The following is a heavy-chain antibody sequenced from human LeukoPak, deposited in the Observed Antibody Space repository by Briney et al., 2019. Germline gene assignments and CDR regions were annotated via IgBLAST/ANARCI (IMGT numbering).Heavy chain of an antibody. J-gene: IGHJ4*02. CDR3: AREKDIAARNFDY. CDR2: IYSGGST. V-gene: IGHV3-53*01. D-gene: IGHD6-6*01. CDR1: GFTVSSNY. Sequence: PGGSLRLSCAASGFTVSSNYMTWGRQAPGKGLEWVSVIYSGGSTYYADSVKGRFTISRDNSKNTLYLQMNSLRAEDTAVYYCAREKDIAARNFDYWGQGTLVTVST.